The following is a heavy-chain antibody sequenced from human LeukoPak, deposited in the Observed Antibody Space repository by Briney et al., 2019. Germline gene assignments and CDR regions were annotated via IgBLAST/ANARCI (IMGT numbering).Heavy chain of an antibody. Sequence: PSETLSLTCAVYGGSFSGYYWSWIRQPPGKGLEWIGEINHSGSTNYNPSLKSRVTISVDTSKNQFSLKLSSVTAADTAVYYCARLGITMVRGVPTYYYMDVWGKGTTVTISS. J-gene: IGHJ6*03. D-gene: IGHD3-10*01. CDR2: INHSGST. CDR1: GGSFSGYY. V-gene: IGHV4-34*01. CDR3: ARLGITMVRGVPTYYYMDV.